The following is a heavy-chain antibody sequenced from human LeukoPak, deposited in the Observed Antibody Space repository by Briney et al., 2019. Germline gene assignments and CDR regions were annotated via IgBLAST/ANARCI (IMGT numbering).Heavy chain of an antibody. Sequence: SETLSLTCAVYCGSFSGYYWGWIRQPPGKGLEWIGSIYHSGSTYYNPPLKSRVTISVDTSKNQFSLKLSSVTDAETAVYYCARDRECDFWSGYRHGNFDYWGQGTLVTVSS. CDR2: IYHSGST. J-gene: IGHJ4*02. V-gene: IGHV4-38-2*02. CDR1: CGSFSGYY. CDR3: ARDRECDFWSGYRHGNFDY. D-gene: IGHD3-3*01.